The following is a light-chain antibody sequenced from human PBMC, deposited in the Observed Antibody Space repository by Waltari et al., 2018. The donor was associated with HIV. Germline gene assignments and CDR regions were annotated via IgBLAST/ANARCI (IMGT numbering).Light chain of an antibody. V-gene: IGLV3-25*03. Sequence: SYELTQPPSVSASPGQTARITCPGDALPKQYVYWYQQRPGQAPVLVIYKDNERPSGIPERFSGSSSGTTVTLTISGVQAGDEADYYCQSVESSGSRVFGGGTKLTVL. CDR1: ALPKQY. CDR2: KDN. J-gene: IGLJ3*02. CDR3: QSVESSGSRV.